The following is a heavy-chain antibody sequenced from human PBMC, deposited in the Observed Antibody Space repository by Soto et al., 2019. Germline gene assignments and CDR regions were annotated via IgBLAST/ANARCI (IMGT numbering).Heavy chain of an antibody. Sequence: QLQLQESGPGLVKPSETLSLTCTVSSGSISSSSYYWGWIRQPPGKGLEWIGSIYYSGSTYYNPSLKSRVTISVDTSKNQFSLKLSSVTAADTAVYYCARSIAAAGTGWFDPWGQGTLVTVSS. CDR2: IYYSGST. V-gene: IGHV4-39*01. J-gene: IGHJ5*02. CDR1: SGSISSSSYY. D-gene: IGHD6-13*01. CDR3: ARSIAAAGTGWFDP.